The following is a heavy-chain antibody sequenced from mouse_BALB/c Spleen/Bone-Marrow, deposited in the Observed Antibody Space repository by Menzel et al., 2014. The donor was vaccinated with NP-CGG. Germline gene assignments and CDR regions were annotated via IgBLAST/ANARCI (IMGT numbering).Heavy chain of an antibody. CDR2: ISSGGSYT. D-gene: IGHD2-1*01. CDR1: GFTFSSYA. Sequence: EVKVVESGGGLVKPGGSLKLSCAASGFTFSSYAMSWVRQSPEKRLEWVAEISSGGSYTYYPDTVTGRFTISRDNAKNTRYLKMSSLRSEDTAMYYCAREEGNFLAYWGHGTLVTVSA. V-gene: IGHV5-9-4*01. CDR3: AREEGNFLAY. J-gene: IGHJ3*01.